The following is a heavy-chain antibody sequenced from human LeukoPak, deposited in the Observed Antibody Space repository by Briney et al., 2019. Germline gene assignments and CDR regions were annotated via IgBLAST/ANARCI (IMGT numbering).Heavy chain of an antibody. J-gene: IGHJ3*02. V-gene: IGHV1-2*02. D-gene: IGHD3-22*01. CDR2: INPTSGGT. CDR3: ARVNYYDSSGYFGNAFDI. Sequence: ASVKVSCKTSGYTFTGYYMHWVRQAPGQGLEWMGWINPTSGGTNYAQKFQGRVTMTRDTSISTAYMELSRLRSDDTAVYYCARVNYYDSSGYFGNAFDIWGQGTMVTVSS. CDR1: GYTFTGYY.